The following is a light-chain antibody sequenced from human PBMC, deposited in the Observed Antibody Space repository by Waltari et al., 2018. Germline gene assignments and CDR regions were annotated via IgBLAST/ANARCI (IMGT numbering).Light chain of an antibody. V-gene: IGLV2-14*03. CDR3: LSYTTSDTYV. J-gene: IGLJ1*01. Sequence: SALPPPASVSGPPAQSMSIPCTGTSSDVGRYYFVSWYQQPPDNAPKLLIYDVTQRSSGISHRFSCSKSGYTASLTISGLQAEDEADYYCLSYTTSDTYVFGSGTRVTVL. CDR2: DVT. CDR1: SSDVGRYYF.